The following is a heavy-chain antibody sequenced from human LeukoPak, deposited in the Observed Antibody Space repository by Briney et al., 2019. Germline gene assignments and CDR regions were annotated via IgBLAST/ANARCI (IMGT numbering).Heavy chain of an antibody. J-gene: IGHJ3*01. Sequence: GGSLRLSCAASGFTFGVYAMHWVRQPPGKGLEWVGRIRSRANSYTTAFAASVKGRFTISRDDSKNTAFLQMNSLKTDDTAVYYCTRLVVGDAFDVWGQGTTVTVSS. V-gene: IGHV3-73*01. CDR1: GFTFGVYA. D-gene: IGHD2-15*01. CDR3: TRLVVGDAFDV. CDR2: IRSRANSYTT.